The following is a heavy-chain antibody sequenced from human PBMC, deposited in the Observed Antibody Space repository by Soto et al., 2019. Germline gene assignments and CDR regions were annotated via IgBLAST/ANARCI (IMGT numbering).Heavy chain of an antibody. CDR2: INSRGST. CDR3: ARDAYGDSETGAFDY. Sequence: EVQLVESGGGLVKAGGSLRLSCAASGFTFSNYRMTWVRQAPGKGLEWVSSINSRGSTYYADSVKGQFTISRDNAKKSPYLQMNSLRGEDTAVYYCARDAYGDSETGAFDYWGQGTLVTVSS. CDR1: GFTFSNYR. J-gene: IGHJ4*02. D-gene: IGHD4-17*01. V-gene: IGHV3-21*01.